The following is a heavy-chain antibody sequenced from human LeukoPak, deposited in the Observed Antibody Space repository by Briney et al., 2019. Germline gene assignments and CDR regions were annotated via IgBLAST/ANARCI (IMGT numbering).Heavy chain of an antibody. Sequence: GGSLRLSCAASGFTFSSYRMNWVRQAPGKGLEWVSYISSGSSTIYYADSVKGRFTISRDNAKNSLYLQVNSLRDEDTAVYYCARAGGLLWFGEVLESSDAFHIWGQGTMVTVSS. J-gene: IGHJ3*02. CDR2: ISSGSSTI. D-gene: IGHD3-10*01. CDR3: ARAGGLLWFGEVLESSDAFHI. CDR1: GFTFSSYR. V-gene: IGHV3-48*02.